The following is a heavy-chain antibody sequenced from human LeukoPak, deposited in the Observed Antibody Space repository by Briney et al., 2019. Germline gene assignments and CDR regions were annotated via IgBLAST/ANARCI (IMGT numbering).Heavy chain of an antibody. CDR2: INPNSGGT. D-gene: IGHD2-15*01. V-gene: IGHV1-2*02. Sequence: ASVKVSCKASGYTFTGYYMHWVRQAPGQGLEWMGWINPNSGGTNYAQKFQGRVPMTRDTSISTAYMELSRLRSDDTAVYYCARDGLYCSGGSCYSGYFDYWGQGTLVTVSS. J-gene: IGHJ4*02. CDR1: GYTFTGYY. CDR3: ARDGLYCSGGSCYSGYFDY.